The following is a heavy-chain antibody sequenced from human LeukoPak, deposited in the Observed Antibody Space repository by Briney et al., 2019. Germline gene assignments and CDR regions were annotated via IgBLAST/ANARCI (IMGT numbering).Heavy chain of an antibody. D-gene: IGHD2-2*01. CDR1: GFTFSRNW. V-gene: IGHV3-74*01. CDR3: ARVRFCNSAGCYSFFDF. J-gene: IGHJ4*02. CDR2: VSGDGSKT. Sequence: GGSLRLSCEASGFTFSRNWMHWVRQTPGKGLVWVSRVSGDGSKTDYADSVKGRFTISRDNARNTLYLQMNSLRDEDTAVYYCARVRFCNSAGCYSFFDFWGQGTLVTVSS.